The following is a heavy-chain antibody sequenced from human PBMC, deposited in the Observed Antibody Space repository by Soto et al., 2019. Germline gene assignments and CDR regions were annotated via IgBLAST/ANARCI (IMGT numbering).Heavy chain of an antibody. D-gene: IGHD6-25*01. CDR1: GYIFTSYG. CDR3: QRVGSVAAVRSLVY. CDR2: VIAYNYDT. Sequence: ASVRVSCKTSGYIFTSYGVAWVRRAPGQGLEWIGWVIAYNYDTTYAHNVQCRVTMTTDTFSSTASMELTSLRSDDSAVHYCQRVGSVAAVRSLVYWYPEALLTV. J-gene: IGHJ4*02. V-gene: IGHV1-18*01.